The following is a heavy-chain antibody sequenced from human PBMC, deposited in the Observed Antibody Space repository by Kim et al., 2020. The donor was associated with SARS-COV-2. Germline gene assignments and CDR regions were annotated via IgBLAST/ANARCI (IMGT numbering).Heavy chain of an antibody. J-gene: IGHJ4*02. CDR2: INADGTKT. CDR1: GFIFSNSW. V-gene: IGHV3-74*01. Sequence: GGSLRLSCAASGFIFSNSWMHWVRQAPGKGLVWVSRINADGTKTNYADSVKGRFTISRDNAKNTLYLQMNCLRDEDTAVYYCTRGYTYRDYWGQGTLVTVSS. CDR3: TRGYTYRDY. D-gene: IGHD5-18*01.